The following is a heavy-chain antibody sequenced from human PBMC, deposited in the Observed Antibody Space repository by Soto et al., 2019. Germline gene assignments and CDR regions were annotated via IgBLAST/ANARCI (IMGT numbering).Heavy chain of an antibody. CDR3: ARDSGFVVRGVMYYMDV. J-gene: IGHJ6*03. V-gene: IGHV3-33*01. CDR1: GFTFSSYG. Sequence: VGSLRLSCAASGFTFSSYGMHWVRKAPGKGLEWVAVIWYDGSNKYYADSVKGRFTISRDNSKNTLYLQMNSLRAEDTAVYYCARDSGFVVRGVMYYMDVWGKGTTVTVSS. D-gene: IGHD3-10*01. CDR2: IWYDGSNK.